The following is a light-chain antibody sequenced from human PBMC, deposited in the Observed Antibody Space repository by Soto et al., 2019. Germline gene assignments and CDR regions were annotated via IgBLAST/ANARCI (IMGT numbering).Light chain of an antibody. CDR3: SSYGASSTL. Sequence: QSALTQPASVSGSPGQSITISCTGSSSDIGGYNYVSWYQQHPGKAPKLLIYDVSYRPSGISDRFSGSKSGNPASLTISGLQPDDEADYYCSSYGASSTLVGGGTKLTVL. CDR2: DVS. V-gene: IGLV2-14*03. J-gene: IGLJ2*01. CDR1: SSDIGGYNY.